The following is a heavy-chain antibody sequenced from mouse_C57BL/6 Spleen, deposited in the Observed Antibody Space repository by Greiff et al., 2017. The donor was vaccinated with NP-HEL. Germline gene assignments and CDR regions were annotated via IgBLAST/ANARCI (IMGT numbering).Heavy chain of an antibody. CDR1: GYTFTSYW. Sequence: QVQLQQPGAELVRPGSSVKLSCKASGYTFTSYWMDWVKQRPGQGLEWIGNIYPSDSETHYNQKFKDKATLTVDKSSSTAYMQLSSLTSEDSAVYYCASRDYYDRSYGDWGQGTTVTVSS. D-gene: IGHD1-1*01. V-gene: IGHV1-61*01. J-gene: IGHJ2*01. CDR2: IYPSDSET. CDR3: ASRDYYDRSYGD.